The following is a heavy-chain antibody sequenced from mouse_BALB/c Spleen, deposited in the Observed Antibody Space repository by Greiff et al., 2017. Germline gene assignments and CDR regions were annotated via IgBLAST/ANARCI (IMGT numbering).Heavy chain of an antibody. CDR2: IDPSDSET. CDR3: ARNRFAY. CDR1: GYTFTSYW. Sequence: VQLQQPGAELVKPGAPVKLSCKASGYTFTSYWMNWVKQRPGRGLEWIGRIDPSDSETHYNQKFKDKATLTVDKSSSTAYIQLSSLTSEDSAVYYCARNRFAYWGQGTLVTVSA. J-gene: IGHJ3*01. V-gene: IGHV1-69*02.